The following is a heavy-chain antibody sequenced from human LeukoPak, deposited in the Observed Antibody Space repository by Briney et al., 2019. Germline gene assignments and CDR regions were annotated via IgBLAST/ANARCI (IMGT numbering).Heavy chain of an antibody. CDR1: GGSFSSYY. CDR3: ARDSLEYCSSTSCEESAFDI. Sequence: PSETLSLTCAVYGGSFSSYYWSWIRQPPGKGLEWIGYIYYSGSTNYNPSLKSRVTISVDTSKNQFSLKLSSVTAADTAVYYCARDSLEYCSSTSCEESAFDIWGQGTMVTVSS. D-gene: IGHD2-2*01. J-gene: IGHJ3*02. V-gene: IGHV4-59*01. CDR2: IYYSGST.